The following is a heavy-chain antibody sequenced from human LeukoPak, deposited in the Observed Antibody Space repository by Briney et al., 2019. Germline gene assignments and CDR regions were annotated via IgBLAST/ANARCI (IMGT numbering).Heavy chain of an antibody. J-gene: IGHJ3*02. D-gene: IGHD3-22*01. Sequence: GGSLRLSCAASGFIFSSYAMSWVRQAPGKGLEWVSTINGSGYSTYYADSVKGRFTISRDNSKNTLYLQMNSLRAEDTAVYYCAKDRDTYYYDSAGPGPDAFDIWGQGTMVTV. CDR2: INGSGYST. V-gene: IGHV3-23*01. CDR3: AKDRDTYYYDSAGPGPDAFDI. CDR1: GFIFSSYA.